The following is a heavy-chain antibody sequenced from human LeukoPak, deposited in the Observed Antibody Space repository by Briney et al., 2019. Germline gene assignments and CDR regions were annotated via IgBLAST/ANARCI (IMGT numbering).Heavy chain of an antibody. J-gene: IGHJ4*02. CDR1: GFTFSSYA. CDR3: VKDPQWLVSYTSEACIDY. Sequence: PGGSLRLSCSASGFTFSSYAMHWVRQAPGKGVEYVSAISSNGGSTYYADSVKGRFTISRDNSKNTLYLQMSSLRAEDTAVYYCVKDPQWLVSYTSEACIDYWGQGTLVTVSS. V-gene: IGHV3-64D*09. D-gene: IGHD6-19*01. CDR2: ISSNGGST.